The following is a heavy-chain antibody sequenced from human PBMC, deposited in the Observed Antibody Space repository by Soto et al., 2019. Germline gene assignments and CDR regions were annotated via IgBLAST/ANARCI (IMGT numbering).Heavy chain of an antibody. CDR2: TYYRSRWYN. D-gene: IGHD3-16*01. V-gene: IGHV6-1*01. Sequence: SQTLSLTCAISGDSVSGNSAAWNWIRQSPSRGLEWLGRTYYRSRWYNDYAVSVKSRITVTPDTSKNQFSLHLNSVTPEDTAVYYCARAFPYYGSSDSYLDYWGKGALFTVSS. J-gene: IGHJ4*02. CDR3: ARAFPYYGSSDSYLDY. CDR1: GDSVSGNSAA.